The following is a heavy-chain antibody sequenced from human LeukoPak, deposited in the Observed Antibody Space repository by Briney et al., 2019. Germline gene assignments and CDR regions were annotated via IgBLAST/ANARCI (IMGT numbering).Heavy chain of an antibody. V-gene: IGHV4-38-2*02. CDR1: GYSISSGYY. CDR2: IYHSGST. J-gene: IGHJ4*02. CDR3: ASGDRNYYETNFDY. D-gene: IGHD3-22*01. Sequence: KPSETLSLTCTVSGYSISSGYYWGWIRQPPGKGLEWIGSIYHSGSTYYNPSLKSRVTISVDTSKNQFSLKLSSVTAADTAVYYCASGDRNYYETNFDYWGQGTLVTVSS.